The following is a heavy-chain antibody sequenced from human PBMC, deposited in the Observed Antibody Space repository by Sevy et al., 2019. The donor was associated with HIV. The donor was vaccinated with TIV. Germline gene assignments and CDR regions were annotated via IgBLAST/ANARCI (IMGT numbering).Heavy chain of an antibody. CDR2: IWYDGSDT. D-gene: IGHD3-9*01. Sequence: GVSLKISCAASGFTFSSYGMHWVRQAPGKGLEWVAFIWYDGSDTYYADSVKGRFNISRDNSKNTLYLQMNSLRTEDTAIYYCASDILTGSDFWGQGTLVTVSS. J-gene: IGHJ4*02. V-gene: IGHV3-30*02. CDR3: ASDILTGSDF. CDR1: GFTFSSYG.